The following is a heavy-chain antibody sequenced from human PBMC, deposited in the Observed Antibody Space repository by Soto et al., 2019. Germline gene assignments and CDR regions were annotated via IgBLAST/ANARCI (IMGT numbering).Heavy chain of an antibody. CDR3: ARDLAKGGGSAGFDY. CDR2: INPKSGGT. J-gene: IGHJ4*02. CDR1: GYTFTVYY. V-gene: IGHV1-2*02. Sequence: ASVKVSCKASGYTFTVYYMHWVRHAPGQGLEWMGWINPKSGGTMYPQKFQSRDTMTWDTSISTAYMALTRLRSHDTAVYYCARDLAKGGGSAGFDYWGQGTLGTVSS. D-gene: IGHD1-26*01.